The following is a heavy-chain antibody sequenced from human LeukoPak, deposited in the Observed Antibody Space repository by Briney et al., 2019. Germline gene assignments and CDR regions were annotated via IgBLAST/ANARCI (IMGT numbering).Heavy chain of an antibody. Sequence: GGSLRLSCVASGFTFSSYGMHWVRQAPGKGLEWVSVIYSGGSTYYADSVKGRFTISRDNSKNTLYLQMNSLRAEDTAVYYCARVGYRGVPPYYFDYWGQGTLVTVSS. D-gene: IGHD1-1*01. V-gene: IGHV3-53*01. CDR3: ARVGYRGVPPYYFDY. CDR1: GFTFSSYG. J-gene: IGHJ4*02. CDR2: IYSGGST.